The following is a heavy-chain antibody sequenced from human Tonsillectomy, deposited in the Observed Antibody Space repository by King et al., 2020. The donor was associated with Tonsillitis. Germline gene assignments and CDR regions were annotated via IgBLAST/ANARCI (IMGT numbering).Heavy chain of an antibody. CDR2: ISCSGRTI. CDR1: GFTFSSYE. D-gene: IGHD5-24*01. V-gene: IGHV3-48*03. J-gene: IGHJ3*02. CDR3: AREDGDADAFDI. Sequence: VQLVESGGGLVQPGGSLRLSCAASGFTFSSYEMNWVRQAPGKGLEWVSFISCSGRTIYYGDSVKGRFTISRDNAKNSLYLQMNTLRAEDTAIYYCAREDGDADAFDIWGQGTMVTVSS.